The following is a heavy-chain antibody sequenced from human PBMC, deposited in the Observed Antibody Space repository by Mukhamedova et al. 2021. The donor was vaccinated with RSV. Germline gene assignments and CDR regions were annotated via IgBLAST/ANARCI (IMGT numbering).Heavy chain of an antibody. D-gene: IGHD1-26*01. Sequence: PGKGLEWLSYIGGSGRPIYYADSVKGRFTISRDNVENSLYLQMNSLRDEDTAVYYCVRDLDWELLHWGQGTLVTVSS. J-gene: IGHJ1*01. CDR2: IGGSGRPI. CDR3: VRDLDWELLH. V-gene: IGHV3-48*02.